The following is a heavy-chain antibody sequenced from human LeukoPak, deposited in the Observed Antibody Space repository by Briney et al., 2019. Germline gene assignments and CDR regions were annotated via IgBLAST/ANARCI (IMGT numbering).Heavy chain of an antibody. Sequence: SETLSLTYTASGGSITSYYWSWIRQPPGERLEWIGYIYYSGATNYNPSLKSRVTISVDTSKNQFSLKLRSVTAADTAVYFCAKEGIAVPSDAFDTWGQGTMVTVSS. CDR2: IYYSGAT. D-gene: IGHD6-19*01. CDR3: AKEGIAVPSDAFDT. V-gene: IGHV4-59*01. J-gene: IGHJ3*02. CDR1: GGSITSYY.